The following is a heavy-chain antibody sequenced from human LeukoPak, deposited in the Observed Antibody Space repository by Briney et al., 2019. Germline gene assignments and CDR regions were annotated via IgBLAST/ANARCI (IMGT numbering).Heavy chain of an antibody. J-gene: IGHJ3*02. CDR3: ARSQYYYGSSGVSDAFDI. CDR2: IIPIFGTA. V-gene: IGHV1-69*06. Sequence: SVKVSCKASGGTFSSYAISWVRQAPGQGLEWMGGIIPIFGTANYAQKFQGRVTITADKSTSTAYMELRSLRSDDTAMYYCARSQYYYGSSGVSDAFDIWGQGTLVTVSS. CDR1: GGTFSSYA. D-gene: IGHD3-22*01.